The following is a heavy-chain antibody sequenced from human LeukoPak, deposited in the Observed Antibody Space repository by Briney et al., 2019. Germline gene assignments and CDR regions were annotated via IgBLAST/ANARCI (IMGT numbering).Heavy chain of an antibody. CDR3: ARGYCTGGTCYGDTDVFDI. Sequence: PGGSLRLSCAASGFTFDDYGMSWVRQAPGKGLEWVSGINWNGGSTGYADSVKGRFTISRDNSKNTLYLQMNSLRAEDTAVYYCARGYCTGGTCYGDTDVFDIWGQGTMVTVSS. CDR1: GFTFDDYG. J-gene: IGHJ3*02. D-gene: IGHD2-15*01. CDR2: INWNGGST. V-gene: IGHV3-20*04.